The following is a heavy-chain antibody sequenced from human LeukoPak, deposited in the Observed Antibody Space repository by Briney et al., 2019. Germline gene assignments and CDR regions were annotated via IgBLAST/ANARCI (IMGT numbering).Heavy chain of an antibody. CDR1: GFTFSSYG. D-gene: IGHD1-20*01. J-gene: IGHJ3*02. CDR3: AKNSIAGTRNAFDI. CDR2: IRYDGSNK. V-gene: IGHV3-30*02. Sequence: GGSLRLSCAASGFTFSSYGMHWVRQAPGKGLEGVAFIRYDGSNKYYADSVKGRFTISRDNSKNTLYLQMNSLRAEDTAVYYCAKNSIAGTRNAFDIWGQGTMVTVSS.